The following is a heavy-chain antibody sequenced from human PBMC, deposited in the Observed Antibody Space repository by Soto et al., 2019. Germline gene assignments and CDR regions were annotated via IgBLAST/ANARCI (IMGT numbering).Heavy chain of an antibody. J-gene: IGHJ6*02. Sequence: EVRLVESGGGLVQPGGSLTLSCAASGFTFSSYWMTWVRQAPGKGLEWVANINQYGSEKYYMDSMKGRFTISRDNAKNSLLLQLNSLRAEDTAVYYCARDRGRPDLRDTHYYDSSDLDYGMDVWGQGTTVTVSS. D-gene: IGHD3-22*01. V-gene: IGHV3-7*01. CDR3: ARDRGRPDLRDTHYYDSSDLDYGMDV. CDR2: INQYGSEK. CDR1: GFTFSSYW.